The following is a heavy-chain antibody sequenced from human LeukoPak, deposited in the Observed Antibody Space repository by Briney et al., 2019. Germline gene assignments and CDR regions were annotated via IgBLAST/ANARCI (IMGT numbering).Heavy chain of an antibody. Sequence: GGSLRLSCAAPGFTFSSYAMSWVRQAPGEGLEWVSAISGSGGSTYYADSVKGRFTISRDNSKNTLYLQMNSLRAEDTAVYYCAKVFWSGYYTSYYFDYWGQGTLVTVSS. J-gene: IGHJ4*02. CDR3: AKVFWSGYYTSYYFDY. CDR1: GFTFSSYA. CDR2: ISGSGGST. V-gene: IGHV3-23*01. D-gene: IGHD3-3*01.